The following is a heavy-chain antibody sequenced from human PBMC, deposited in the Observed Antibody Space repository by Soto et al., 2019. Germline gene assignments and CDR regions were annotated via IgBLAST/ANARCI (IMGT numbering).Heavy chain of an antibody. D-gene: IGHD1-1*01. CDR2: IIPIFGTA. Sequence: QVQLVQSGAEVKKPGSSVKVSCKASGGTFSSYAISWVRQAPGQGLEWMGGIIPIFGTANYAQKSQGRVTITADKSTSTAYMELSSLRSEDTAVYYCARDGYYRYNWNEGAFDIWGQGTMVTVSS. V-gene: IGHV1-69*06. CDR1: GGTFSSYA. CDR3: ARDGYYRYNWNEGAFDI. J-gene: IGHJ3*02.